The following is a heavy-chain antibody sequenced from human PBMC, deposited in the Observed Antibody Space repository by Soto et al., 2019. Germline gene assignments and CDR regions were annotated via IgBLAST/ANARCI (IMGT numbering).Heavy chain of an antibody. CDR3: ARDVDTAMVPSLNYYYGMDV. V-gene: IGHV3-7*05. CDR2: IKQEGSEK. CDR1: GFTFSSYW. D-gene: IGHD5-18*01. J-gene: IGHJ6*02. Sequence: GGSLRLSCAASGFTFSSYWMSWVRQAPGKGLEWVANIKQEGSEKYYVDSVKGRFTISRDNAKNSLYLQMNSLRAEDTAVYYCARDVDTAMVPSLNYYYGMDVWGQGTTVTVSS.